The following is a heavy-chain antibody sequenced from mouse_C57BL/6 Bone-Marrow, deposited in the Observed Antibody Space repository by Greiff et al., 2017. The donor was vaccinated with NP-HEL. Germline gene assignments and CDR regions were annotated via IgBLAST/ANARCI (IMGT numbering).Heavy chain of an antibody. CDR1: GFTFSSYG. CDR3: ARRGWDVWFAY. V-gene: IGHV5-6*01. CDR2: ISSGGSYT. Sequence: EVQGVESGGDLVKPGGSLKLSCAASGFTFSSYGMSWVRQTPDKRLEWVATISSGGSYTYYPDSVKGRVTITRDNAKNTLYLQMSSLKSEDTAMYYCARRGWDVWFAYWGQGTLVTVSA. D-gene: IGHD4-1*01. J-gene: IGHJ3*01.